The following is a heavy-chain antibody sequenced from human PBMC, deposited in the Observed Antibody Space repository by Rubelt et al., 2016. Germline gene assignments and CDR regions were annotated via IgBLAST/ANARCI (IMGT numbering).Heavy chain of an antibody. CDR2: IRYDGTNK. J-gene: IGHJ6*02. CDR1: GFSFSSCG. CDR3: AKGRRITMLTLMDV. V-gene: IGHV3-30*02. D-gene: IGHD3-3*01. Sequence: GGGVVQPGGSLRLSCAASGFSFSSCGMHWVRQAPGKGLEWVAFIRYDGTNKYYADSVKGRFTITRDNSKNTLYLQMNSLRAEDTAVYYCAKGRRITMLTLMDVWGQGTTVTVSS.